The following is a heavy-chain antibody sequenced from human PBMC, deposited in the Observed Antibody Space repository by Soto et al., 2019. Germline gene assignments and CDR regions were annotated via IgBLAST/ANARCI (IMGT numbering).Heavy chain of an antibody. CDR1: GLTFRDAW. CDR3: TTDLKWSGGDY. J-gene: IGHJ4*02. V-gene: IGHV3-15*07. D-gene: IGHD3-10*01. Sequence: EVQLVESGGGLVKPGGSLRLSCVVSGLTFRDAWVNWVRQAPGEGLEWVGRIRGTTNCGTTDYAAPVKGRCTISRDDSKNTVYLQSNSLKFEDTSIYHCTTDLKWSGGDYWGQGTLGSVSS. CDR2: IRGTTNCGTT.